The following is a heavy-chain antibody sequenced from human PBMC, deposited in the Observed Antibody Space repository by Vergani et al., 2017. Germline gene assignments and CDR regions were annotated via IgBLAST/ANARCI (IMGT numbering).Heavy chain of an antibody. CDR2: IYYSGST. V-gene: IGHV4-61*01. J-gene: IGHJ6*02. Sequence: QVQLQESGPGLVKPSETLSLTCTVSGGSVSSGSYYWSWLRQPPGKGLEWIGYIYYSGSTNYNPSLKSRVTISVDTSKNQFSLKLSSVTAADTAVYYCARDRIAAAGRYGMDVWGQGTTVTVSS. CDR3: ARDRIAAAGRYGMDV. CDR1: GGSVSSGSYY. D-gene: IGHD6-13*01.